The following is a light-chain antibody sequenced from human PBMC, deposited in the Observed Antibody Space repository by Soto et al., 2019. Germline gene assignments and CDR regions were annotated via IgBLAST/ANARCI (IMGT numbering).Light chain of an antibody. Sequence: EIVMTQSPATLSVSPGERATLPCRASQSVSSNLAWYQQKRGQGPRLLIYGASTRATGIPARFSGSGSGTEFTLTISSLQSEDFAVYYCHQYNNWPLWTFGQGTKVDIK. CDR3: HQYNNWPLWT. CDR1: QSVSSN. J-gene: IGKJ1*01. CDR2: GAS. V-gene: IGKV3-15*01.